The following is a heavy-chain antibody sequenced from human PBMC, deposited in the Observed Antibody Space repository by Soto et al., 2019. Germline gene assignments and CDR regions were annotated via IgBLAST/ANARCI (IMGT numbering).Heavy chain of an antibody. V-gene: IGHV3-23*01. D-gene: IGHD4-17*01. J-gene: IGHJ3*02. Sequence: EVQLLESGGGLVQPGGSLGLSCAASGFTFSSYAMSWVRQAPGKGLEWVSAISGSGGSTYYADSVKGRFTISRDNSKNTLYLQMNSLRAEDTAVYYCAKPRGSYGWAFDIWGQGTMVTVSS. CDR1: GFTFSSYA. CDR3: AKPRGSYGWAFDI. CDR2: ISGSGGST.